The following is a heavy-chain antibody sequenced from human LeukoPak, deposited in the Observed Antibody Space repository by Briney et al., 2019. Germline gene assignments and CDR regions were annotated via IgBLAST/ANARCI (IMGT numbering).Heavy chain of an antibody. CDR2: ISSSGSTI. CDR3: ARTGGSDRPDY. CDR1: GFTFSNYW. D-gene: IGHD1-26*01. Sequence: GGSLRLSCAASGFTFSNYWMSWVRQAPGKGLEWVSYISSSGSTIYYADSVKGRFTISRDNAKNSLYLQMNSLRAEDTAVYYCARTGGSDRPDYWGQGTLVTVSS. J-gene: IGHJ4*02. V-gene: IGHV3-11*04.